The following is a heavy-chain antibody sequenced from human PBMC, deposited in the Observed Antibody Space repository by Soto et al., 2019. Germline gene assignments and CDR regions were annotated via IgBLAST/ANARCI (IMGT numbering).Heavy chain of an antibody. J-gene: IGHJ6*02. V-gene: IGHV4-34*01. CDR2: INHSGST. Sequence: SETLSLTCAVYGGSFSGYYWSWIRQPPGKGLEWIGEINHSGSTNYNPSLKSRVTISVDTSKNQFSLKLSSVTAADTAVYYCARDRIAVAGTWSLGYYYYGMEVWGQGTTVTVSS. D-gene: IGHD6-19*01. CDR3: ARDRIAVAGTWSLGYYYYGMEV. CDR1: GGSFSGYY.